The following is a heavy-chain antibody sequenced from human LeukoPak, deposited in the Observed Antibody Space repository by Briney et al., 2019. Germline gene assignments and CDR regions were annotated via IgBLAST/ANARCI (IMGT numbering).Heavy chain of an antibody. CDR1: GYTFASYY. J-gene: IGHJ4*02. D-gene: IGHD3-10*01. Sequence: SSVKVSCKASGYTFASYYMHWVRQAPGQGLEWMGIINPSGGSTSYAQKFQGRVTMTRDTSTSTVYMELSSLRSEDTAVYYCAREWDGRFGESTIDYWGQGTLVTVSS. CDR3: AREWDGRFGESTIDY. CDR2: INPSGGST. V-gene: IGHV1-46*01.